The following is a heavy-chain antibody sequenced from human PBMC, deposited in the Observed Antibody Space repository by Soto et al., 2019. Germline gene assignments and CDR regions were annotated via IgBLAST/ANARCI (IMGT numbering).Heavy chain of an antibody. CDR3: ASDVRAGALFAY. CDR2: ISAYNGNT. V-gene: IGHV1-18*01. D-gene: IGHD1-26*01. Sequence: QVQLVQSGAEVKKYGAPLKVSCKASVYRFTSFGTSWMRQAPGQGLEWVGWISAYNGNTNYAQKLQGRVTMTTDTAASTVYLELRILRSDDTAVYSCASDVRAGALFAYWGQGTLGSVAA. J-gene: IGHJ4*02. CDR1: VYRFTSFG.